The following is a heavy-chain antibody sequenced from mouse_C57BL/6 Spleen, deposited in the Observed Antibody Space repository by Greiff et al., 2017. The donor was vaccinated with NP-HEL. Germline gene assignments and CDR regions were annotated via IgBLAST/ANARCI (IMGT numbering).Heavy chain of an antibody. Sequence: QVQLQQSGPELVKPGASVKISCKASGYAFSSSWMNWVKQRPGKGLEWIGRIYPGDGDTNYNGKFKGKATLTADKSSSTAYMQLSSLTSEDSAVYFCARGRGSRKYFDVWGTGTTVTVSS. CDR1: GYAFSSSW. V-gene: IGHV1-82*01. D-gene: IGHD1-1*02. CDR3: ARGRGSRKYFDV. J-gene: IGHJ1*03. CDR2: IYPGDGDT.